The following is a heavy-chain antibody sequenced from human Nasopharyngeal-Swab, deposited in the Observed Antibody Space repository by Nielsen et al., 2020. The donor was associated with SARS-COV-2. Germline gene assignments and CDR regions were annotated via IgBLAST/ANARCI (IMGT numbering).Heavy chain of an antibody. V-gene: IGHV3-23*01. CDR1: GFTFSSYA. CDR3: AKDHYGSGSPIDY. Sequence: LKISCAASGFTFSSYAMSWVRQAPGKGLEWVSAISGSGGSTYYADSVKGRFTISRDNSKNTLYLQMNSLRAEDTAVYYCAKDHYGSGSPIDYWGQGTLVTVSS. CDR2: ISGSGGST. D-gene: IGHD3-10*01. J-gene: IGHJ4*02.